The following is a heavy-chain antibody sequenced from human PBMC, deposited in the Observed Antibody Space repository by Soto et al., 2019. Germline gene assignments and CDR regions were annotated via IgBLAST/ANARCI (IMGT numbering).Heavy chain of an antibody. D-gene: IGHD3-9*01. Sequence: ASVTVSCKASGSTFTSYDINWVRQATGQGLEWMGWMNPNSGNTGYAQKFQGRVTMTRNTSISTAYMELSSLRSEDTAVYYCARASYDILTGPISKYDYWGRGTLVTVSS. J-gene: IGHJ4*02. CDR1: GSTFTSYD. CDR2: MNPNSGNT. CDR3: ARASYDILTGPISKYDY. V-gene: IGHV1-8*01.